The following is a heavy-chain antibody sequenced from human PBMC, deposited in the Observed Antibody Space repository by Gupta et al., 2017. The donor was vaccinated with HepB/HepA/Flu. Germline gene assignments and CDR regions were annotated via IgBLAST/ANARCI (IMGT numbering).Heavy chain of an antibody. V-gene: IGHV3-30*18. J-gene: IGHJ6*03. D-gene: IGHD1-14*01. Sequence: QVQLVESGGGVVQPGRSLRLSCAASGFTFSNYGMHWVRQAPGKGLEWVTVISYDGRTKYYADSVKGRFTISRENSRSTLYLQMNSLQIEDTAVYYCAKDGEPTPDYYNYYY. CDR2: ISYDGRTK. CDR1: GFTFSNYG. CDR3: AKDGEPTPDYYNYYY.